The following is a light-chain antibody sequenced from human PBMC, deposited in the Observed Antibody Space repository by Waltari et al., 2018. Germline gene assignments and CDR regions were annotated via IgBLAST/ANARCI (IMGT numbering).Light chain of an antibody. V-gene: IGLV3-19*01. CDR1: SLRRYY. CDR3: LSRDTSSTRV. CDR2: GQD. Sequence: SSELTQDPAVSVALGQTVRITCQGDSLRRYYASWYQQRPGQAPFLVLYGQDNRPSGIPDLFSGSTSGNTSSLTITRAQAEDAGVYYCLSRDTSSTRVFGGGTTLTV. J-gene: IGLJ3*02.